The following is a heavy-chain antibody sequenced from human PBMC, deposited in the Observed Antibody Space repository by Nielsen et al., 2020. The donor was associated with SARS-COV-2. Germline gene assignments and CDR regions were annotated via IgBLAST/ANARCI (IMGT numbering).Heavy chain of an antibody. CDR3: AKEKGYCSGGRCRSPFDS. CDR1: GFTFSRHA. J-gene: IGHJ4*02. V-gene: IGHV3-23*01. D-gene: IGHD2-15*01. Sequence: GESLKVSCAASGFTFSRHAMNWVRQAPGKGLEWVSMISGSGYSTYYTDSVKGRFTISRDNSKNTVYLEMNRLRAEDTAVYFCAKEKGYCSGGRCRSPFDSWGQGALVTVSP. CDR2: ISGSGYST.